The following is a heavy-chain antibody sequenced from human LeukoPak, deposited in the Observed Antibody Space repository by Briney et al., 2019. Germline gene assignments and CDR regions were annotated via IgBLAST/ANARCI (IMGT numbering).Heavy chain of an antibody. Sequence: ASVKVSCKASGYTFTSYAMNWVRQAPGQGLEWMGWINPNSGGTNYAQEFQGRVTMTRDTSISTAYMELRRLRSDDTAVYYCARDSPVLVVVPAASRFDPWGQGTLVTVSS. CDR3: ARDSPVLVVVPAASRFDP. CDR1: GYTFTSYA. J-gene: IGHJ5*02. V-gene: IGHV1-2*02. D-gene: IGHD2-2*01. CDR2: INPNSGGT.